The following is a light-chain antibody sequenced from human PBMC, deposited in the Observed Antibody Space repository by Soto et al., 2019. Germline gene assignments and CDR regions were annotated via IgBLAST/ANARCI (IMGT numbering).Light chain of an antibody. Sequence: DIVMTQSPDSLAVSLGERATMNCKCSRSVLYKSNNKNHLAWYKHKPGQPPQLIIYWESTRESGVPERFSGSGSGTDFTLTISSLEAEDVAFYCCQQYFDVPFTFGGGTKVEI. J-gene: IGKJ4*01. CDR3: QQYFDVPFT. V-gene: IGKV4-1*01. CDR2: WES. CDR1: RSVLYKSNNKNH.